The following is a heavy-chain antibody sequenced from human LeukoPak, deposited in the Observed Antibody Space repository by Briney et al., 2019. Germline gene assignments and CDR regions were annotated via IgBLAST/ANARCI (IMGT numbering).Heavy chain of an antibody. D-gene: IGHD6-6*01. Sequence: LETLSLTCTVSGDSISTYYWNWIRQPPGKGLEWIGYIYHSGSTNYNPSLKSRVTISVDTSKNQFSLKLSSVTAADTAVYYCARAFSSSSFYFNYWGQGTLVTVSS. J-gene: IGHJ4*02. CDR1: GDSISTYY. CDR2: IYHSGST. CDR3: ARAFSSSSFYFNY. V-gene: IGHV4-59*01.